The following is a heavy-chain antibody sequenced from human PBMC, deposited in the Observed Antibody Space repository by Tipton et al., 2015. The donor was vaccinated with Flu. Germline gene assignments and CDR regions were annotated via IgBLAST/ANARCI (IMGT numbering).Heavy chain of an antibody. Sequence: TLSLTCTVSGGSISSYYWSWIRQPPGKGLEWIGYIYYSGSTNYNPSLKSRVTISVDTSKNQFSLELSSVTAADTAVYYCATSDSGSYYYNYWGQGTLVTVSS. J-gene: IGHJ4*02. D-gene: IGHD1-26*01. CDR2: IYYSGST. CDR1: GGSISSYY. V-gene: IGHV4-59*08. CDR3: ATSDSGSYYYNY.